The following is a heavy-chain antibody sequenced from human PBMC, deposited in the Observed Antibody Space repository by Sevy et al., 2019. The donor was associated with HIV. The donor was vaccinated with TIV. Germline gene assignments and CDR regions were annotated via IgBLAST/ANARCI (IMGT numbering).Heavy chain of an antibody. J-gene: IGHJ4*02. CDR3: AKVKRIAAAGNPPFDY. D-gene: IGHD6-13*01. Sequence: GGSLRISCAASGFTFSSYAMSWVRQAPGKGLEWVSAISGSGGSTYYADSVKGRFTISRDNSKNTLYLQMNSLRAEDTAVYYCAKVKRIAAAGNPPFDYWGQGTLVTVSS. CDR2: ISGSGGST. CDR1: GFTFSSYA. V-gene: IGHV3-23*01.